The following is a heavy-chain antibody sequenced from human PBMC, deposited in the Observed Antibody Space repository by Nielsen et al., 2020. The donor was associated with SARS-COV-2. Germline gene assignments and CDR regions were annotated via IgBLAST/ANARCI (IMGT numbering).Heavy chain of an antibody. Sequence: GESLKISCAASGFTVSSNYMSWVRQAPGKGLEWVSVIYSGGSTYYADSVKGRFTISRDNSKNTLYLQMNSLRAEDTAVYYCAKIVGTDCTNGVCYPPDYWGQGTLVTVSS. D-gene: IGHD2-8*01. CDR3: AKIVGTDCTNGVCYPPDY. J-gene: IGHJ4*02. V-gene: IGHV3-53*01. CDR2: IYSGGST. CDR1: GFTVSSNY.